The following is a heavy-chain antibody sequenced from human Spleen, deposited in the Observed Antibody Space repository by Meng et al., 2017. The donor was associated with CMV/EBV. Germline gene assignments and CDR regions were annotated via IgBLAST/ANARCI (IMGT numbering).Heavy chain of an antibody. CDR3: ALDGGYHRAAGPY. D-gene: IGHD2-15*01. V-gene: IGHV4-30-4*08. CDR1: GRLTSSGEYS. Sequence: VQLAQSVVVRAKPSHPLSLTYTVSGRLTSSGEYSWSWIRQPPGKCLEWIWYIYYSGSTYYNPSLKSRVTITVDTSKNQFSLKLSSVTAADTSMYYCALDGGYHRAAGPYWGQGTLVTVSS. J-gene: IGHJ4*02. CDR2: IYYSGST.